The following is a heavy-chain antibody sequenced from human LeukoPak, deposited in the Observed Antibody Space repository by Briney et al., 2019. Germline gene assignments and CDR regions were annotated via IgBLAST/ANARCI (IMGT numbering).Heavy chain of an antibody. Sequence: ASVKVSCKASGYTFTSYDINWVRQATGQGLELMGWMNPNSGNTGYAQKFQGRVTMTRNTSISTAYMELSSLRSEDTAVYYCARGGYCSSTSCYTFIDYWGQGTLVTVSS. CDR1: GYTFTSYD. J-gene: IGHJ4*02. CDR3: ARGGYCSSTSCYTFIDY. V-gene: IGHV1-8*01. CDR2: MNPNSGNT. D-gene: IGHD2-2*02.